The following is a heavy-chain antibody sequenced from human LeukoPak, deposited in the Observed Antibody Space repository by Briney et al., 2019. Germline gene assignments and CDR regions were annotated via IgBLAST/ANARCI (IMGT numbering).Heavy chain of an antibody. D-gene: IGHD6-19*01. Sequence: PGGSLRLSCVASGFTFSTYAMHWVRQAPGEGREGVALLWRDGSNKCYTGSVKGRFTISRDNFKNTLYLQMNGLRVEDRAVYYCASYPPSSGWAFYHWGQGTPVSVSS. CDR3: ASYPPSSGWAFYH. CDR2: LWRDGSNK. V-gene: IGHV3-33*01. CDR1: GFTFSTYA. J-gene: IGHJ4*02.